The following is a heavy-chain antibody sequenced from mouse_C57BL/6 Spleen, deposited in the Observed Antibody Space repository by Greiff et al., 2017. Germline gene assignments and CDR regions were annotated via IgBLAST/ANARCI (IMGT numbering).Heavy chain of an antibody. CDR1: GYAFTNYL. V-gene: IGHV1-54*01. D-gene: IGHD2-3*01. CDR2: INPGSGGT. Sequence: QVQLQQSGAELVRPGTSVKVSCKASGYAFTNYLIEWVKQRPGQGLEWIGVINPGSGGTNYNEKFKGKATLTADKSSSTAYMQLSRLTYEDSAVYFCARSRDGPRFAYWGQGTLVTVSA. CDR3: ARSRDGPRFAY. J-gene: IGHJ3*01.